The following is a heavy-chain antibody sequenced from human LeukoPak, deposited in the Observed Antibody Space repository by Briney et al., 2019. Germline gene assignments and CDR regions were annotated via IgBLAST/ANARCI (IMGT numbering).Heavy chain of an antibody. Sequence: PSETLSLTCTVSGGSISSDGHFWSWIRQHPGKGLEWLGYIFYKGRTYYNPSLRSRITISVDTSKNQFSLKVSSVTAADTAVYYCARGMITMVRGVSYYMDVWGKGTTVTVSS. CDR3: ARGMITMVRGVSYYMDV. J-gene: IGHJ6*03. CDR2: IFYKGRT. D-gene: IGHD3-10*01. V-gene: IGHV4-31*03. CDR1: GGSISSDGHF.